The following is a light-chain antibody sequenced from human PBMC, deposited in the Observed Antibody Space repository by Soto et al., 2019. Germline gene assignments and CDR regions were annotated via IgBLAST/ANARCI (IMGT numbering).Light chain of an antibody. J-gene: IGLJ2*01. V-gene: IGLV1-40*01. CDR2: SNT. CDR3: GAWDSSLDVYV. Sequence: QSVLTQPPSVSGAPGQRVTISCTGSGSNIGAGYAVHWYQQLPGTAPKLLIYSNTNRPSGVPDRFSGSKSGTSATLAITGLQTGDEGDYSCGAWDSSLDVYVFGGGTKLTVL. CDR1: GSNIGAGYA.